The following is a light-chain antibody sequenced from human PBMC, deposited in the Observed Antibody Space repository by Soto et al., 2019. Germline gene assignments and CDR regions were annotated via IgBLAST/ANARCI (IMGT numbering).Light chain of an antibody. Sequence: QSVLTQPPSVSAAPGQKVSISCSGSSSNIANNYVSWYQQLPGAAPKLLIYDNSRRPSGIPDRFSAFKSGTSATLGITGLQTGDEADYYCGTWDNSLSALVFGGGTKVTVL. CDR2: DNS. CDR1: SSNIANNY. J-gene: IGLJ2*01. CDR3: GTWDNSLSALV. V-gene: IGLV1-51*01.